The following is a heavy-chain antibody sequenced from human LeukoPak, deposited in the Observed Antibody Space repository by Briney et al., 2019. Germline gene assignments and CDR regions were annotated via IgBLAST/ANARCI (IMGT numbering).Heavy chain of an antibody. CDR3: ARESERNDGWFDP. V-gene: IGHV1-8*01. D-gene: IGHD1-1*01. J-gene: IGHJ5*02. CDR1: GYTFRIHD. Sequence: GASVLVSCKASGYTFRIHDINWVRQAPGQGLEWMGWVSPKTGRTGYAQKFQGRVYMTTNASLSTAYMELSSLRSEDTAVYFCARESERNDGWFDPWGQGTLVTVSS. CDR2: VSPKTGRT.